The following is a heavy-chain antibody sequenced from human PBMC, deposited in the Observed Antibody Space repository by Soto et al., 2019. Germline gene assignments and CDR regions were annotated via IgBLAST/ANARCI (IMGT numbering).Heavy chain of an antibody. CDR1: GFTFRDYY. D-gene: IGHD2-15*01. V-gene: IGHV3-11*01. CDR3: ARRGPLNNIEVVPDYFGLDV. CDR2: ISSGGSSK. J-gene: IGHJ6*02. Sequence: QEQLVESGGGLVKPGGSLRLSCEASGFTFRDYYMSWIRQAPGKGREWISYISSGGSSKFYTESVKGRFTISRDIAKNSLYLQMDGLRVEDTGVYFCARRGPLNNIEVVPDYFGLDVWGQGTTVTVSS.